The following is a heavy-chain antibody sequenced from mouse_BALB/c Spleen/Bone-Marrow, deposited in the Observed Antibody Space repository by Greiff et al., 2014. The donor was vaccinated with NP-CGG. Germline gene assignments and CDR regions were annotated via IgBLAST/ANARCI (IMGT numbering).Heavy chain of an antibody. V-gene: IGHV14-4*02. D-gene: IGHD2-1*01. CDR1: GFNIKDYY. CDR3: SYGNFAMDY. Sequence: VQLQQSGAELVRSGASVKLSCTASGFNIKDYYMHWVKQRPEQGLEWIGWTDPENGDTEYAPKFQGKATMTADTSSNTAYLQLSSLTSEDTAVYYCSYGNFAMDYWGQGTSATVSS. CDR2: TDPENGDT. J-gene: IGHJ4*01.